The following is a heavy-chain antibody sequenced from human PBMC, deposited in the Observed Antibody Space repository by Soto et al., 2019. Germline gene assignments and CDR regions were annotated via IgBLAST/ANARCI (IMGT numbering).Heavy chain of an antibody. CDR3: ARASVSGIVAAKAYYYGMDV. D-gene: IGHD1-26*01. CDR1: GYTFTSYG. CDR2: ISAYNGNT. J-gene: IGHJ6*02. V-gene: IGHV1-18*01. Sequence: GASVKVSCKASGYTFTSYGISWVRQAPGQGLEWMGWISAYNGNTNYAQKLQGRVTMTTDTSTSTAYMELRSLRSDDTAVYYCARASVSGIVAAKAYYYGMDVSGQGTTLTVSS.